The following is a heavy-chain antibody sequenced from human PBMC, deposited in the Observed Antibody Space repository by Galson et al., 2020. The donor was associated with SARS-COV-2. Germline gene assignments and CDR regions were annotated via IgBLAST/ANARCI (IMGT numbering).Heavy chain of an antibody. CDR2: ISADGIRS. CDR3: AKLPICTSDSCALGS. CDR1: GFNFSTFG. J-gene: IGHJ4*02. V-gene: IGHV3-30*18. Sequence: GGSLRLSCEGSGFNFSTFGMHWVRRVPGKGLEWVAVISADGIRSYYGDSVKGRFIISRDNSENTVFLQMNSPRADDTAVYYCAKLPICTSDSCALGSWGQGTLVIVST. D-gene: IGHD2-2*01.